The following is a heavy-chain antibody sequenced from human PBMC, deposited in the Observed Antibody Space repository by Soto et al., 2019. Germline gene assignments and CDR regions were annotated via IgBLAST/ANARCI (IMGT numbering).Heavy chain of an antibody. D-gene: IGHD3-3*01. CDR3: AKDEEWLDDWGWFDP. CDR1: GFTFSSYA. J-gene: IGHJ5*02. V-gene: IGHV3-23*01. CDR2: ISGSGGST. Sequence: EVQLLESGGGLVQPGGSLRLSCAASGFTFSSYAMSWVRQAPGKGLEWVSAISGSGGSTYYADSVKDRFTISRDNSKNTLYLQMNSLRAEDTAVYYCAKDEEWLDDWGWFDPWGQGTLVTVSS.